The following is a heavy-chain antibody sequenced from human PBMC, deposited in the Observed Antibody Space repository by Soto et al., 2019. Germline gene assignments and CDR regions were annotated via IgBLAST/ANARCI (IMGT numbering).Heavy chain of an antibody. D-gene: IGHD3-22*01. CDR3: ARDYYDSSGYSFLSH. Sequence: SETLSLTCTVSGGSISSYYWSWIRQPPGEGLEWIGYIYYSGSTNYNPSLKSRVTISVDTSKNQFSLKLSSVTAADTAVYYCARDYYDSSGYSFLSHWGQGTLVTVYS. J-gene: IGHJ4*02. V-gene: IGHV4-59*01. CDR2: IYYSGST. CDR1: GGSISSYY.